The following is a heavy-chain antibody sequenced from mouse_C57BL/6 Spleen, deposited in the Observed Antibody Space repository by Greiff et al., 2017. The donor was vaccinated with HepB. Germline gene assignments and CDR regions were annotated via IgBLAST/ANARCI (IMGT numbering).Heavy chain of an antibody. Sequence: QVQLQQSGAELVRPGASVTLSCKASGYTFTDYEMHWVKQTPVHGLEWIGAIDPETGGTAYNQKFKGKAILTADKSSSTAYMELRSLTSEDSAVYYCTRGGVYYGNHVGLDAMDYWGQGTSVTVSS. CDR3: TRGGVYYGNHVGLDAMDY. J-gene: IGHJ4*01. CDR2: IDPETGGT. D-gene: IGHD2-1*01. V-gene: IGHV1-15*01. CDR1: GYTFTDYE.